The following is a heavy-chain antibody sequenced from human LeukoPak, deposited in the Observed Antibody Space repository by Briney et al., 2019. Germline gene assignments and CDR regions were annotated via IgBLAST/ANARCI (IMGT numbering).Heavy chain of an antibody. CDR1: GGSISGGGYY. CDR2: IYYSGST. J-gene: IGHJ5*02. V-gene: IGHV4-31*03. Sequence: PSQTLSLTCTVSGGSISGGGYYWSWIRQHPGKGLEWIGYIYYSGSTYYNPSLKSRVTISVDTSKNQFPLKLSSVTAADTAVYYCARSRGRLLWFGELRPWGQGTLVTVSS. D-gene: IGHD3-10*01. CDR3: ARSRGRLLWFGELRP.